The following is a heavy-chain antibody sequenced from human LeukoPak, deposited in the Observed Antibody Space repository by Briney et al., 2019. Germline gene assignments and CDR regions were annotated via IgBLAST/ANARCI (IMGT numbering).Heavy chain of an antibody. D-gene: IGHD3-22*01. V-gene: IGHV3-23*01. CDR1: GFTFSSYA. CDR2: ISGNGGST. CDR3: AKDGRNYYDSSGYYYFDY. J-gene: IGHJ4*02. Sequence: GGSLRLSCAASGFTFSSYAMSWVRQAPGKGLEWVSAISGNGGSTYYADSVKGRFTISRDNSKNTLYLQMNSLRAEDTAVYYCAKDGRNYYDSSGYYYFDYWGQGTLVTVSS.